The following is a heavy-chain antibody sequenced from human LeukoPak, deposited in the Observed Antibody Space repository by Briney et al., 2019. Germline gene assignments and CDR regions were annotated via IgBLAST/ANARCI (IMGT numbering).Heavy chain of an antibody. D-gene: IGHD1-26*01. Sequence: GESLKISCKGSGYSITNYWIAWVRQMPGKGLEWMGIIYPADSDIRYSPSFQGQVTISADKSISTAYLQWSSLKASDTAMYYCARRRAYAFDIWGQGTMVTVSS. J-gene: IGHJ3*02. CDR1: GYSITNYW. V-gene: IGHV5-51*01. CDR2: IYPADSDI. CDR3: ARRRAYAFDI.